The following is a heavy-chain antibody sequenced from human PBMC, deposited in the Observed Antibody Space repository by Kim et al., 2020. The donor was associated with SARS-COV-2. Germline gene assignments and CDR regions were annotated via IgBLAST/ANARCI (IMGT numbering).Heavy chain of an antibody. D-gene: IGHD2-21*01. Sequence: GGSLRLSCAASGFIFGNYAMSWVRQAPGKGLEWVSVIWPSAVTTHYADSVRGRFTVSRDNSKNTVWLQMNSLRAEDTAVYYCAKGTRGGTCYSCFDNWGQGASVTVSS. J-gene: IGHJ4*02. CDR2: IWPSAVTT. CDR1: GFIFGNYA. CDR3: AKGTRGGTCYSCFDN. V-gene: IGHV3-23*01.